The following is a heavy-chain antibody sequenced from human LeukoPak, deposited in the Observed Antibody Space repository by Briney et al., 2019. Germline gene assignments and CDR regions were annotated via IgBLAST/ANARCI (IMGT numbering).Heavy chain of an antibody. CDR2: LSGSSRGT. V-gene: IGHV3-23*01. Sequence: GGSLRLSCAASGFTFSNYAMTWVRQAPGKGLEWVSSLSGSSRGTYYADSVKGRFTVSRDNSKNTLYLQMNSLTAEDTALYYCAEDAGTGWYSDLDYWGQGTLVTVSS. CDR1: GFTFSNYA. D-gene: IGHD6-19*01. J-gene: IGHJ4*02. CDR3: AEDAGTGWYSDLDY.